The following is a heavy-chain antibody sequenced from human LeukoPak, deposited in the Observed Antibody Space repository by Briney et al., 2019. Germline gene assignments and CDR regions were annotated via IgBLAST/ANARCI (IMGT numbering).Heavy chain of an antibody. CDR1: GYSFTSYW. D-gene: IGHD2-2*01. CDR2: IYPGDSDT. CDR3: ASRSTSSYPNPGAFDI. Sequence: GESLKISCKGSGYSFTSYWIGWVRQMPGKGLEWMGIIYPGDSDTRYSPSFQGQVTISADKSISTAYLQWSSLKASDTAMYYCASRSTSSYPNPGAFDIWGQGTMVTVSS. V-gene: IGHV5-51*01. J-gene: IGHJ3*02.